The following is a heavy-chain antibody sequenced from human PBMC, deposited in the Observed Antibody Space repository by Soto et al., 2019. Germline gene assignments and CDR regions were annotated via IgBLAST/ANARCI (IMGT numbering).Heavy chain of an antibody. D-gene: IGHD3-22*01. V-gene: IGHV4-59*01. J-gene: IGHJ4*02. CDR3: AREVKDYYDSSGYYDY. Sequence: QVQLQESGPGLVKPSEILSLTCIVSGGSISSYYWSWIRQPPGKGLEWIGYIYYSGSTSYNPSLKSRVTISVDTSKNKFSLKLSSVTAADTAVYYCAREVKDYYDSSGYYDYWGQGTLVTVSS. CDR2: IYYSGST. CDR1: GGSISSYY.